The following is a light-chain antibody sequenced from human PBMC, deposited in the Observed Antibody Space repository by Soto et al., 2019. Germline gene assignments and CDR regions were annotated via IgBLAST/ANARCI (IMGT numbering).Light chain of an antibody. V-gene: IGLV2-14*01. CDR1: SSDIGASKY. J-gene: IGLJ1*01. CDR3: CSFTTSTTYV. CDR2: AVN. Sequence: QSALTQPASVSGSPGQSITISCIGTSSDIGASKYVSWYQQHPGKAPKLLIYAVNTRPSGISSRFSGSKSGNTASLTISGLQAEDETDYYCCSFTTSTTYVFGTGTKLTVL.